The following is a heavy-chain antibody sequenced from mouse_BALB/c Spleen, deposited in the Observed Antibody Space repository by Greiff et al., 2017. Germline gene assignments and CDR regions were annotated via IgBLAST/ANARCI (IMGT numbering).Heavy chain of an antibody. D-gene: IGHD1-1*01. J-gene: IGHJ4*01. Sequence: VKLMESGPGLVAPSQSLSITCTVSGFSLTSYGVHWVRQPPGKGLEWLGVIWAGGSTNYNSALMSRLSISKDNSKSQVFLKMNSLQTDDTAMYYCARDQGLYYGSSYYAMDYWGQGTSVTVSS. CDR2: IWAGGST. CDR3: ARDQGLYYGSSYYAMDY. CDR1: GFSLTSYG. V-gene: IGHV2-9*02.